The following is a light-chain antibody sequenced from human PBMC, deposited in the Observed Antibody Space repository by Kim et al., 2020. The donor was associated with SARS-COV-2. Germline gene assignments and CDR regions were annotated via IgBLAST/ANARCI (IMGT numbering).Light chain of an antibody. V-gene: IGLV3-19*01. J-gene: IGLJ2*01. CDR3: QSRDSGGKVV. CDR1: SLRSYY. Sequence: SSELTQDPVVSEALGQTVRITCQGDSLRSYYATWYQQKPRQAPVLVIYGRNNRPSGIPDRFSGSASGNTASLTISGTQAEDEADFYCQSRDSGGKVVFGGGTKLTVL. CDR2: GRN.